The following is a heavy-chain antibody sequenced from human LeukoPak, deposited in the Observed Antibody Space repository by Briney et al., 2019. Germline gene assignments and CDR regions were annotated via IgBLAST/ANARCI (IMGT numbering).Heavy chain of an antibody. CDR3: ARDPVGYCSSTSCYSTPEGEGY. J-gene: IGHJ4*02. CDR2: INPSGGST. D-gene: IGHD2-2*01. Sequence: ASVNVSCKASGYTFTSYYMHWVRQAPGQGLEWMGIINPSGGSTSYAQKFQGRVTMTRDTSTSTVYMELSSLRSEDTAVYYCARDPVGYCSSTSCYSTPEGEGYWGQGTLVTVSS. V-gene: IGHV1-46*01. CDR1: GYTFTSYY.